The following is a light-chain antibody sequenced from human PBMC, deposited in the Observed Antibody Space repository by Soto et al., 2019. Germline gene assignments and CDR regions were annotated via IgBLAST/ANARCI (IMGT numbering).Light chain of an antibody. Sequence: DIQMTQSPSSLSASVGDRVTITCRASQGIRNDVGWYQQRPGNAPKRLIYAASTLQSGVPSHLSGSGFWTEFTLTISGLQAEDSATYYCLQYHSFPRTFGRGTNVEVK. CDR3: LQYHSFPRT. J-gene: IGKJ1*01. CDR1: QGIRND. V-gene: IGKV1-17*01. CDR2: AAS.